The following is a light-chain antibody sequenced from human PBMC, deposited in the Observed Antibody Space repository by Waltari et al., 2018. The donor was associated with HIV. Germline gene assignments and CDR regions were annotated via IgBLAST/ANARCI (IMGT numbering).Light chain of an antibody. CDR3: SSHVDFIEVM. V-gene: IGLV2-23*02. J-gene: IGLJ3*02. CDR2: EVS. CDR1: SSDVGSHHF. Sequence: QSALTQPASVFGSPGQSITISCTGSSSDVGSHHFVSWYQQHPGKAPKSIIYEVSKRPAGVSNRFSGSKSGNTASLTISGLQAEDEADYYCSSHVDFIEVMFGGGTKLTVL.